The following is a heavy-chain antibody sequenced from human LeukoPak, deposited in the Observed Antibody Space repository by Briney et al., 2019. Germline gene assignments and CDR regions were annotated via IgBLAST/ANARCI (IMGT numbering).Heavy chain of an antibody. Sequence: GGSLRLSCAASGFTFSSYDVHWVRQATGRGLEWVSAMGTAGDTYYAGSVKGRFTISREDAKNSFYLQMNSLRAGNTAVYYCAALGGSIYWGQGTVVTVSS. CDR1: GFTFSSYD. CDR3: AALGGSIY. D-gene: IGHD1-26*01. J-gene: IGHJ4*02. CDR2: MGTAGDT. V-gene: IGHV3-13*01.